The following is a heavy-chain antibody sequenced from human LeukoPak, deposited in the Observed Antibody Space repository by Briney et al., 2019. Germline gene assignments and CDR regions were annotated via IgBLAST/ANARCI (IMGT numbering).Heavy chain of an antibody. V-gene: IGHV4-31*03. D-gene: IGHD3-3*01. Sequence: SETLSLTCTVSGGSISSGGYYWSWIRQHPGKGLEWIGYIYYSGSTYYNPSLKSRVTISVDTSKNQSSLKLSSVTAADTAVYHCARGTPDFWSGYYKGEFDYWGQGTLVTVSP. J-gene: IGHJ4*02. CDR3: ARGTPDFWSGYYKGEFDY. CDR1: GGSISSGGYY. CDR2: IYYSGST.